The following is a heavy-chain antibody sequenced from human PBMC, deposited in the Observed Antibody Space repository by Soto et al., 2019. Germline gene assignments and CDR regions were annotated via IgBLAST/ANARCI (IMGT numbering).Heavy chain of an antibody. J-gene: IGHJ6*02. CDR3: ARDPDDSSVYYPGYYYYGLDG. V-gene: IGHV3-30-3*01. CDR2: ISYDGSNK. D-gene: IGHD3-22*01. Sequence: QVHLAESGGGVVQPGRSLRLSCAASGFTFSTYAMHWVRQAPGTGLEWVAVISYDGSNKYYADSVKGRFTISRDNSKNTLYLQMNSLRAEDTAVYYCARDPDDSSVYYPGYYYYGLDGWGEGTTVTV. CDR1: GFTFSTYA.